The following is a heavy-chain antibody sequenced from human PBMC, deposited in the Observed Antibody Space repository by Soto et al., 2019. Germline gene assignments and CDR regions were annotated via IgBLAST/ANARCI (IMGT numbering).Heavy chain of an antibody. J-gene: IGHJ4*02. V-gene: IGHV1-18*01. CDR2: ISAHNGNK. Sequence: QVQLVQSGAEVKKPGASVKVSCKASGYTFTSYGISWVRQAPGQGLEWMGWISAHNGNKKYAQKPQXXXTXXKDTSTTTCYMELRSLRSDDTAVYYRAREPNYFDYWGQGTLVTVSS. CDR3: AREPNYFDY. CDR1: GYTFTSYG.